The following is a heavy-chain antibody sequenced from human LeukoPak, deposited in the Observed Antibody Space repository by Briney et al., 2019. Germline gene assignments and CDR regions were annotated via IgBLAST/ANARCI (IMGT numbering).Heavy chain of an antibody. D-gene: IGHD6-13*01. CDR1: GFTFSSYS. Sequence: GGSLRLSCAASGFTFSSYSMNWVRQAPGKGLEWVSSISSSSSYIYYADSVKGRFTISRDQANNPLYLQMNTLRDEDTAVYYCARGPRYSFYWGQGTLVSVSS. J-gene: IGHJ4*02. CDR3: ARGPRYSFY. V-gene: IGHV3-21*04. CDR2: ISSSSSYI.